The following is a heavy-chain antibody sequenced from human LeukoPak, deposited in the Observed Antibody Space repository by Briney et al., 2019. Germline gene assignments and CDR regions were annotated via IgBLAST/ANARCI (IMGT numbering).Heavy chain of an antibody. V-gene: IGHV1-2*02. D-gene: IGHD1-26*01. Sequence: GASVKVSCKASGYTFTGYYMHWVRQAPGQGLEWMGWINPNSGGTNYAQKFQGRVTMTRDTSISTAYMELSRLRSDDTAVYYCARARVGATSYYFDYWGQGTLVTVSS. CDR3: ARARVGATSYYFDY. CDR1: GYTFTGYY. CDR2: INPNSGGT. J-gene: IGHJ4*02.